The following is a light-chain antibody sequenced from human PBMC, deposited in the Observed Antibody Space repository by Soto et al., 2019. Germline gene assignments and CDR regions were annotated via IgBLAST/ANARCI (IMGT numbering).Light chain of an antibody. CDR2: EVS. CDR1: SSDIGTYNL. V-gene: IGLV2-14*02. CDR3: SSFAGGDSPVL. Sequence: QSVLTQPASVSGSPGQSITISCTGFSSDIGTYNLVSWYQQYPGKAPKLMIYEVSKRPSGVPDRFSASKSGNTASLTVSGLQAEDEADYYCSSFAGGDSPVLFGGGTKVTVL. J-gene: IGLJ3*02.